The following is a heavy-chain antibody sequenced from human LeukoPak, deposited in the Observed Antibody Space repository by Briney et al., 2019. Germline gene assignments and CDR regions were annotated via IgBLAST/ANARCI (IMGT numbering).Heavy chain of an antibody. CDR3: ARVGVVVPAAIREGDAFDI. J-gene: IGHJ3*02. CDR1: GGTFSSYA. CDR2: IIPIFGTA. D-gene: IGHD2-2*02. V-gene: IGHV1-69*05. Sequence: SVKVSCKASGGTFSSYAISWVRQAPGQGLEWMGGIIPIFGTANYAQKFQGRVTITTDESTSTAYMELSSLRSEDTAVYYCARVGVVVPAAIREGDAFDIWGQGTMVTVSS.